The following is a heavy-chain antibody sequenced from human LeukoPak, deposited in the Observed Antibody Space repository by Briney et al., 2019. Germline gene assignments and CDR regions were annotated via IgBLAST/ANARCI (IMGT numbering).Heavy chain of an antibody. D-gene: IGHD6-19*01. CDR3: ARDPSIAVAATGWYFDL. J-gene: IGHJ2*01. CDR2: ISAYNGNT. CDR1: GYTFTSYG. V-gene: IGHV1-18*01. Sequence: ASVKVSCKASGYTFTSYGISWVRQAPGQGLEWMGWISAYNGNTNYAQKLQGRVTMTTDTSTSTAYMELRSLRSDDTAVYYCARDPSIAVAATGWYFDLWGRGTLVTVSS.